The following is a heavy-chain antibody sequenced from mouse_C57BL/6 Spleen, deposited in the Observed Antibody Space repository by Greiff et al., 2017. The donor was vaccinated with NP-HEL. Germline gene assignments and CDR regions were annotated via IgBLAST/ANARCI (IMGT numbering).Heavy chain of an antibody. V-gene: IGHV1-55*01. CDR3: AREGGYYAMDY. CDR1: GYTFTSYW. Sequence: QVLLQQPGAELVKPGASVKMSCKASGYTFTSYWITWVKQRPGQGLEWIGDIYPGSGSTNYNEKFKSKATLTVDTSSSTAYMQLSSLTSEDSAVYYSAREGGYYAMDYWGQGTSVTVSS. J-gene: IGHJ4*01. CDR2: IYPGSGST.